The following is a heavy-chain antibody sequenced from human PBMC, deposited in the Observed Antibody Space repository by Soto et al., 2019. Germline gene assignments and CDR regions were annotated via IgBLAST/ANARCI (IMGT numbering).Heavy chain of an antibody. CDR3: VRATAARQRDYSYHYYLHI. Sequence: ASVKVSCKASGYTFINYYIHWVRQAPGQGLEWMGVINPNGGSTVYAQKFQGRVTLTRDTSTSTVYVGLSSLRSDDTAVYFCVRATAARQRDYSYHYYLHIWGKGTTVTVSS. CDR1: GYTFINYY. V-gene: IGHV1-46*03. D-gene: IGHD6-6*01. CDR2: INPNGGST. J-gene: IGHJ6*03.